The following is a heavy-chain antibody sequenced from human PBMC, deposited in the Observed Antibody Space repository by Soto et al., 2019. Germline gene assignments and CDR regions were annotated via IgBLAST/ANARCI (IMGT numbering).Heavy chain of an antibody. CDR2: IWYDGSNK. CDR3: ARDQLEPRALDY. J-gene: IGHJ4*02. Sequence: QVQLVESGGGVVQPGRSLRLSCAASGFTFSSYGMHWVRQAPGKGLEWVAVIWYDGSNKYYADSVKGRFTISRDNSNNTLYLQMNSLRAEDTAVYYGARDQLEPRALDYWGQGTLVTVSS. D-gene: IGHD1-1*01. CDR1: GFTFSSYG. V-gene: IGHV3-33*01.